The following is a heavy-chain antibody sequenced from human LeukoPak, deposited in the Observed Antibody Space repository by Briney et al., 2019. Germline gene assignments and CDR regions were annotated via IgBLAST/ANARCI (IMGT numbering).Heavy chain of an antibody. Sequence: GGSLRLSCAASGFTFSSYAMNWVRQAPGKGLEWVSDISGSDGSRYYADSVKGRFTISRDNSKNTLYLQMNSLRTEDTAVYYCAKDRWLQGYFDYWGQGTLVTVSS. CDR1: GFTFSSYA. CDR2: ISGSDGSR. D-gene: IGHD5-24*01. J-gene: IGHJ4*02. V-gene: IGHV3-23*01. CDR3: AKDRWLQGYFDY.